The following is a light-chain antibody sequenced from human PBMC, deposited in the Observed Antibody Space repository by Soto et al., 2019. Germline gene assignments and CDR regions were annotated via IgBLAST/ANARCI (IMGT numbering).Light chain of an antibody. V-gene: IGLV2-8*01. Sequence: QSVLTQPPSASGSPGQSVTISCTGTSSDVGGYNYVSWYQQHPGKAPKLMIYEVSKRPSGVPDRFSGSKSGNTASLTVSGLQAEDEADYYCSSYAGSNTREVFGGGTKLTVL. CDR2: EVS. CDR1: SSDVGGYNY. CDR3: SSYAGSNTREV. J-gene: IGLJ2*01.